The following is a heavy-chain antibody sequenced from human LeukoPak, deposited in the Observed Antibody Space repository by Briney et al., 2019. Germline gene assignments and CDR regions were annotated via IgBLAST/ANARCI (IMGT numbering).Heavy chain of an antibody. CDR2: LVYDGFYK. CDR3: AKDLITMVRGSPMDV. J-gene: IGHJ6*02. D-gene: IGHD3-10*01. CDR1: GFTFSNYV. V-gene: IGHV3-30*18. Sequence: PGGSLRLSCPASGFTFSNYVMSWVRQAPGKGLEWVALLVYDGFYKYYADSVKGRFTISRDDSRNTLYLQLSSLRAEDTAVYYCAKDLITMVRGSPMDVWGQGTTVTVSS.